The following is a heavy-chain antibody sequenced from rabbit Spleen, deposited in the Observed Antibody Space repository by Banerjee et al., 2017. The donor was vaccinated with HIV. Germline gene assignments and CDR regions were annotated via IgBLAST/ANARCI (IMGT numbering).Heavy chain of an antibody. CDR1: GVSFSISSY. Sequence: QSLEESGGDLVKPGASLTLTCTASGVSFSISSYMCWVRQAPGKGLEWIACIDAGSSGFTYFATWAKGRFTISKISSTTVTLQMTRLTAADTATYFCARDTSSSFSSYGMDLWGPGILVTVS. J-gene: IGHJ6*01. V-gene: IGHV1S40*01. CDR2: IDAGSSGFT. D-gene: IGHD1-1*01. CDR3: ARDTSSSFSSYGMDL.